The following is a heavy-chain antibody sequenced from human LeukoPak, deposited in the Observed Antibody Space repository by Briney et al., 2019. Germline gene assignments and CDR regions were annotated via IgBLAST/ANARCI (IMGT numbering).Heavy chain of an antibody. CDR2: IYYDGST. CDR1: GGSISSYY. CDR3: ARAQEQYDAFDI. V-gene: IGHV4-59*08. D-gene: IGHD6-19*01. J-gene: IGHJ3*02. Sequence: SETLSLTCTVSGGSISSYYCRWIRQPPRKGLEWIGYIYYDGSTSTNPSLKSRVTMSANTSKSQFSLKLRSVTATDTAVYYCARAQEQYDAFDIWGQGTMVTVSS.